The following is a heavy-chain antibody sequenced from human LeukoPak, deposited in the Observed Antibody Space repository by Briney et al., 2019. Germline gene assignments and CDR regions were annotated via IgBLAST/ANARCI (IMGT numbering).Heavy chain of an antibody. V-gene: IGHV4-59*08. Sequence: SETLSLTCTVSGGSISSYYWSWIRQPPGKGLEWIGYIYYSGSTNYNPSLKSRVTISADTSKNQFSLTLGSASATDTAVYYCVSPRGFSYGYFDYWGQGTLVTVSS. CDR2: IYYSGST. CDR3: VSPRGFSYGYFDY. J-gene: IGHJ4*02. CDR1: GGSISSYY. D-gene: IGHD5-18*01.